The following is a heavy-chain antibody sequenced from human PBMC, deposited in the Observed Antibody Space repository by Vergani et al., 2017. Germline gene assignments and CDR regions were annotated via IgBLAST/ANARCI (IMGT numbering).Heavy chain of an antibody. D-gene: IGHD5-18*01. J-gene: IGHJ4*02. CDR1: GFTFSSYE. Sequence: EVQLVESGGGLVQPGGSLRLSCAASGFTFSSYEMNWVRQAPGKGLEWVSYISSSGSTIYYADSVKGRFTISRDNAKNSLYLQMNSLRAEDTAVYYCARWRYSGGYYFDYWGQGTLVTVSS. CDR3: ARWRYSGGYYFDY. V-gene: IGHV3-48*03. CDR2: ISSSGSTI.